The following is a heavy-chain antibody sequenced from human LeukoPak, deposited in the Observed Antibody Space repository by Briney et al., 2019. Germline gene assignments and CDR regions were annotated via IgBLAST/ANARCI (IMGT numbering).Heavy chain of an antibody. J-gene: IGHJ4*02. V-gene: IGHV4-39*01. Sequence: SQTLSPTCTVSGGSISSSSYYWGWIRQPPGKGLEWIGSIYYSGSTYYNPSLKSRVTISVDTSKNQFSLKLSSVTAADTAVYYCARRGASFDYWGQGTLVTVSS. CDR3: ARRGASFDY. D-gene: IGHD3-16*01. CDR1: GGSISSSSYY. CDR2: IYYSGST.